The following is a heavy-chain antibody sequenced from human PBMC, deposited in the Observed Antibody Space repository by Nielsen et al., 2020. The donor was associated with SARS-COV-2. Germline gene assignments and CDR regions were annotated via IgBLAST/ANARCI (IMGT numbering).Heavy chain of an antibody. Sequence: GGSLRLSFAASGFTFSCYAMSWVRQAPGKGLEWVSTISGSGGRTYYADSVKGRFTISRDKSKNTLFVLMNSLRAEDTAVYYCAKMSPPGRALGTAEYFQHWGQGTLVTVSS. D-gene: IGHD6-13*01. J-gene: IGHJ1*01. CDR1: GFTFSCYA. CDR3: AKMSPPGRALGTAEYFQH. CDR2: ISGSGGRT. V-gene: IGHV3-23*01.